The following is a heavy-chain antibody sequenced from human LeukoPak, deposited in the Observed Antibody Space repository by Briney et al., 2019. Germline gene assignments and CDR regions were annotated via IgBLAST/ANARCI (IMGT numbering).Heavy chain of an antibody. D-gene: IGHD6-13*01. CDR2: IYYSGST. J-gene: IGHJ4*02. Sequence: SETLSLTCTVSGGSISSYYWSWIRQPPGKGLEWIGYIYYSGSTNYNPSLKSRVTISVDTSKNQFSLKLSSVTAADTAVYYYARIHASSSWPKLDYWGQGTLVTVSS. CDR3: ARIHASSSWPKLDY. V-gene: IGHV4-59*01. CDR1: GGSISSYY.